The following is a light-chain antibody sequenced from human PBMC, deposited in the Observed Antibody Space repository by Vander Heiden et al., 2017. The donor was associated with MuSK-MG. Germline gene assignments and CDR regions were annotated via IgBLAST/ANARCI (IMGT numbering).Light chain of an antibody. Sequence: QSALTQPASASGAPGQRVTISCSGSASHIGRHDVSWYQFVPGTAPKLLIFKTSERPSGVPARFFGSRSGTSASLAISGLQSEDGATYFCAARDDSLVDHVSGFG. CDR2: KTS. CDR1: ASHIGRHD. CDR3: AARDDSLVDHVSG. J-gene: IGLJ1*01. V-gene: IGLV1-44*01.